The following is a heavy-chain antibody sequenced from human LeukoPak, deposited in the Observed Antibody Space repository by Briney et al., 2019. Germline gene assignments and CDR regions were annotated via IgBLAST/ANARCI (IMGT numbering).Heavy chain of an antibody. CDR3: ARVSVCSSTSCYSVFDY. CDR2: IEEDGSET. CDR1: GFTFRNYW. V-gene: IGHV3-7*01. Sequence: GGSLRLSCAASGFTFRNYWMNWVRQAPGEGLECLANIEEDGSETYYADSVVGRFTISRDNAKNTLHLQMNRLRDEDTAVYYCARVSVCSSTSCYSVFDYLGQGTLVTVSS. J-gene: IGHJ4*02. D-gene: IGHD2-2*01.